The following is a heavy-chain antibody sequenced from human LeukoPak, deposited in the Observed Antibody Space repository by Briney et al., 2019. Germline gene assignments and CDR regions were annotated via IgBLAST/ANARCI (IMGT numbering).Heavy chain of an antibody. V-gene: IGHV3-20*01. CDR2: INWNGGST. D-gene: IGHD2-2*01. Sequence: PGGSLRLSCAASGFTFSSYWMSWVRQAPGKGLEWVSGINWNGGSTGYADSVKGRFTISRDNAKNSLYLQMNSLRAEDTALYHCARDQGYCSSTSCDDAFDIWGQGTMVTVSS. J-gene: IGHJ3*02. CDR3: ARDQGYCSSTSCDDAFDI. CDR1: GFTFSSYW.